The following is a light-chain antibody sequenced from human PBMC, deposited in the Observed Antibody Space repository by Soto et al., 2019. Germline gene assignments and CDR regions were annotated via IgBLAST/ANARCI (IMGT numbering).Light chain of an antibody. CDR3: QQYDSSSWT. CDR1: QSVSSSY. CDR2: GAS. Sequence: EIVLSQSPGTLSLAPGERATLSCRASQSVSSSYLVWYQQRPGQAPRHLIYGASSRATGTPDRFSGSGSGTDFTLTISRLEPEDFAVYYCQQYDSSSWTFGQGTKVEIK. J-gene: IGKJ1*01. V-gene: IGKV3-20*01.